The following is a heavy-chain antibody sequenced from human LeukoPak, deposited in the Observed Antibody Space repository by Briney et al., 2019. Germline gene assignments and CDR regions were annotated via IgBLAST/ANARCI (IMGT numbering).Heavy chain of an antibody. Sequence: ASVKVSCKASGYTFTSYYMHWVRQAPGQGLEWMGIINPSGGSTSYAQKFQGRVTMTRDTSTSTVYMELSSLRSEDTAVYYCASLGGYSGYVYAFDIWGQGTMVTVSS. CDR3: ASLGGYSGYVYAFDI. D-gene: IGHD5-12*01. CDR1: GYTFTSYY. J-gene: IGHJ3*02. CDR2: INPSGGST. V-gene: IGHV1-46*01.